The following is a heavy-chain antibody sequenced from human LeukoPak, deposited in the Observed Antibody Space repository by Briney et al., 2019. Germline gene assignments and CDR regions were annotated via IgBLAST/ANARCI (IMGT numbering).Heavy chain of an antibody. J-gene: IGHJ4*02. CDR3: ATLIAVAGTFDY. V-gene: IGHV4-34*01. Sequence: SETLSLTCAVYGGSFSGYYWSWIRQPPGKGLEWIGEINHSGSTNYNPSLKSRVTISVDTSKNQFPLKLSSVTAADTAVYYCATLIAVAGTFDYWGQGTLVTVSS. CDR1: GGSFSGYY. CDR2: INHSGST. D-gene: IGHD6-19*01.